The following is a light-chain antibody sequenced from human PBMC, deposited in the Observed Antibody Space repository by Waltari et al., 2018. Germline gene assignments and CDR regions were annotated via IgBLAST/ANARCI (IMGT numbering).Light chain of an antibody. CDR3: QHYVRLPVT. V-gene: IGKV3-20*01. CDR1: QSISSF. J-gene: IGKJ1*01. Sequence: SLSPGERATLSCRASQSISSFLVWYQQKPGQAPRLLIYGASTRATGIPDRFSGSGSGTDFSLTISRLEPEDFAVYYCQHYVRLPVTFGQGTKVEIK. CDR2: GAS.